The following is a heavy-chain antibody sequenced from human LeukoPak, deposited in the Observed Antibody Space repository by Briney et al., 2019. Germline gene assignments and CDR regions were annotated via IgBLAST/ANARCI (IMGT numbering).Heavy chain of an antibody. D-gene: IGHD2-15*01. J-gene: IGHJ4*02. V-gene: IGHV3-7*01. CDR3: AKGSGFLFDY. CDR1: GFTLSRSW. CDR2: IKQDGSEI. Sequence: GGSLRLSCAASGFTLSRSWMTWVRQAPGKGLEWVANIKQDGSEIYYLDSVKGRFTISRDNAKNSLYLQMNSLRAEDTAVYYCAKGSGFLFDYCGQGTLVTVSS.